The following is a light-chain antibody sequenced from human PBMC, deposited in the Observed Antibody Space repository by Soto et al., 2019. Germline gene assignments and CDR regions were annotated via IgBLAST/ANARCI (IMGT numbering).Light chain of an antibody. CDR1: SGHSSYA. CDR3: QIWGTGIHRV. V-gene: IGLV4-69*01. J-gene: IGLJ3*02. Sequence: QLVLTQSPSASASLGASVKLTCTLSSGHSSYAIAWHQQQPEKGPRYLMKLNSDGSHSKGDGIPDRFSGSSSGAERYLTIASLLSEDEADYYCQIWGTGIHRVFGGGTKLTVL. CDR2: LNSDGSH.